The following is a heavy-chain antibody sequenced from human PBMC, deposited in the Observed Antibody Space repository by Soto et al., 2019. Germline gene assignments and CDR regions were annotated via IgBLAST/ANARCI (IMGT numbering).Heavy chain of an antibody. D-gene: IGHD4-17*01. J-gene: IGHJ4*02. V-gene: IGHV3-7*03. CDR1: GFTFSSYW. Sequence: GGSLRLSCAASGFTFSSYWMSWVRQAPGKGLEWVANIKGNGNVKYYVASVRGRFTISRDNAENSVYLEMTSLRAEDTALYYCARDVDADFRTDFDYWGRGTLVTVSS. CDR3: ARDVDADFRTDFDY. CDR2: IKGNGNVK.